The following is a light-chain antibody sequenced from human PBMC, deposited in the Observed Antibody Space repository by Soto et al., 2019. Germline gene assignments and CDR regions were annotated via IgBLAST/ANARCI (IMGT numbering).Light chain of an antibody. Sequence: TQSPATLSVSPGERATLSXXAXQSVSSNLAWYQHKPRHAPSLLNYGASTRATGIPARFSGSGSGTEFTPTISSLQSEDFAVYYCQQYNNWPLTFGQGTKVEIK. CDR1: QSVSSN. V-gene: IGKV3-15*01. CDR2: GAS. J-gene: IGKJ1*01. CDR3: QQYNNWPLT.